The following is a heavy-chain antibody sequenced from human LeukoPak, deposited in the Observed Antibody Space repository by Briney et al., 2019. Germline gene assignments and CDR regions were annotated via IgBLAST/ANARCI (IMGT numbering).Heavy chain of an antibody. D-gene: IGHD3-3*01. CDR2: IKQDGSEK. CDR3: ARDSEVYDFWSAQGYYYYMDV. CDR1: GFTFSSYW. J-gene: IGHJ6*03. Sequence: GGSLRLSCAASGFTFSSYWMSWVRQAPGKGLEWVANIKQDGSEKYYVDSVKGRFTISRDNAKNSLYLQMNSLRAEDTAVYYCARDSEVYDFWSAQGYYYYMDVWGKGTTVTVSS. V-gene: IGHV3-7*01.